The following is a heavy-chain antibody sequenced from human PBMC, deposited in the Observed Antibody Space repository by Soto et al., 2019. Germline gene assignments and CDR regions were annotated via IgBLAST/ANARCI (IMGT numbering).Heavy chain of an antibody. CDR2: IYYDGNT. CDR1: GRSISDRYYY. CDR3: ASFVGRNNWDFDL. J-gene: IGHJ2*01. D-gene: IGHD1-1*01. V-gene: IGHV4-39*01. Sequence: QLQLQEPVPGLVKPSETLSLNCTVSGRSISDRYYYWGWIRQPPGKGLEWIGNIYYDGNTYYNPSLTRRVTISRDMSKNRFSLKMASVTAADPAVYYCASFVGRNNWDFDLWGPGTLVTVSS.